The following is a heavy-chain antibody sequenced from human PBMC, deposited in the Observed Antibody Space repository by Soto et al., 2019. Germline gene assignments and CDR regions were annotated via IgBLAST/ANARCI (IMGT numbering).Heavy chain of an antibody. D-gene: IGHD3-10*01. CDR3: ARYITMVRGVRKDYYYYGMDV. V-gene: IGHV1-69*13. CDR1: GGTFSSYA. J-gene: IGHJ6*02. CDR2: IIPIFGTA. Sequence: SVKVSCKASGGTFSSYAISWVRQAPGQGLEWMGGIIPIFGTANYAQKFQGRVTITADESTSTAYMELSSLRSEDTAVYYCARYITMVRGVRKDYYYYGMDVRGQGTTVTVSS.